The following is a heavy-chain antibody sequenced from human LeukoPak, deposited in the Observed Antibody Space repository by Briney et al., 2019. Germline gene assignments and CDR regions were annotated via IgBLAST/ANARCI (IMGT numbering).Heavy chain of an antibody. CDR1: GGSISSGGYS. V-gene: IGHV4-30-2*01. CDR3: ASTPYNWNYTPHFDY. J-gene: IGHJ4*02. D-gene: IGHD1-7*01. Sequence: SQTLSLTCAVSGGSISSGGYSWSWIRQPPGKGLEWIGYIYHSGSTYYNPSLKSRVTISVDRSKNQFSLKLSSVTAADMAVYYCASTPYNWNYTPHFDYWGQGTLVTVSS. CDR2: IYHSGST.